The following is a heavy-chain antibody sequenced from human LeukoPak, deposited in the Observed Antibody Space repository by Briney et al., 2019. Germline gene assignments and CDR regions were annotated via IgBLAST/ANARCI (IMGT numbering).Heavy chain of an antibody. CDR3: MSAHGY. Sequence: GGSLRHSRVVSGYSFSTNMMTWVRPAPGKGLEWVATILPGGKESYRVDSVKGRFIISRDNAKNLLFLQMNSLRGDDTALYYCMSAHGYWGQGTLVTVSS. J-gene: IGHJ4*02. CDR1: GYSFSTNM. CDR2: ILPGGKES. V-gene: IGHV3-7*01.